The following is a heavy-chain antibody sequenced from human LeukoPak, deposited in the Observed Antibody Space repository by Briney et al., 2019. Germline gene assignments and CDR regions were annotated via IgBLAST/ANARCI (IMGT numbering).Heavy chain of an antibody. J-gene: IGHJ4*02. D-gene: IGHD5-24*01. CDR2: ISPYNDNT. CDR1: GYSFPSYG. V-gene: IGHV1-18*01. Sequence: GASVKVSCKASGYSFPSYGISWVRQAPGQGPEWMGWISPYNDNTNYAQKLQGRATLTTDTSTSTAYMELRSLRSEDTAVYYCARGSRDMADYWGQGTLVTVSS. CDR3: ARGSRDMADY.